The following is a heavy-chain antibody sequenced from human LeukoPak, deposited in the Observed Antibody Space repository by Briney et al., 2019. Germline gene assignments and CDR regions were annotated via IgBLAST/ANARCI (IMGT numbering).Heavy chain of an antibody. D-gene: IGHD3-10*01. Sequence: PGGSLRLSCAASGFTVSSNYMSWVRQAPGKGLEWVSAISGSGGSTYYADSVKGRFTISRDNSKNTLYLQMNSLRAEDTAVYYCAKGKLYYYGEFDYWGQGTLVTVSS. V-gene: IGHV3-23*01. CDR1: GFTVSSNY. CDR2: ISGSGGST. J-gene: IGHJ4*02. CDR3: AKGKLYYYGEFDY.